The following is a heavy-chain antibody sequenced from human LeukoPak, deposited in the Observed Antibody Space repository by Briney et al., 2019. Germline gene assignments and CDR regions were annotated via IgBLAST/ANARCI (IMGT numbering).Heavy chain of an antibody. Sequence: GGSLRLSCAASGFTFSSSGMSWVRQAPGKGLEWLSAIRGSGDSTYYADSVKGRFTISRDNSKNTLYLHMNSLRAEDTAVYYCAKGYYYDNSGESYFDYWGQGTLVTVSS. CDR1: GFTFSSSG. D-gene: IGHD3-22*01. CDR3: AKGYYYDNSGESYFDY. CDR2: IRGSGDST. J-gene: IGHJ4*02. V-gene: IGHV3-23*01.